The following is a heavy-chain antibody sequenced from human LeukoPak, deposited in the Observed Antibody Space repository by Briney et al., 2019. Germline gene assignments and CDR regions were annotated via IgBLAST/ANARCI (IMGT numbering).Heavy chain of an antibody. J-gene: IGHJ4*02. CDR3: ARGGSRWLQWVIDY. CDR2: MNPNSGNT. V-gene: IGHV1-8*01. Sequence: ASVKVSRKASGYTFTSYDINWVRQATGQGLEWMGWMNPNSGNTGYAQKFQGRVTMTRNTSISTAYMELSSLRSEDTAVYYCARGGSRWLQWVIDYWGQGTLVTVSS. CDR1: GYTFTSYD. D-gene: IGHD5-24*01.